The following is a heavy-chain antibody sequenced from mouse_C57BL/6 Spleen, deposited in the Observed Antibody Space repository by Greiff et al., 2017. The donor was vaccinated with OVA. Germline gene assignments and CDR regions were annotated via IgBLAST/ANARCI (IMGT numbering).Heavy chain of an antibody. D-gene: IGHD2-3*01. V-gene: IGHV1-61*01. CDR2: IYPSDSET. CDR3: ARRYYGYYGGFAY. CDR1: GYTFTSYW. Sequence: QVHVKQPGAELVRPGSSVKLSCKASGYTFTSYWMDWVKQRPGQGLEWIGNIYPSDSETHYNQKFKDKATLTVDKSSSTAYMQLSSLTSEDSAVYYCARRYYGYYGGFAYWGQGTLVTVSA. J-gene: IGHJ3*01.